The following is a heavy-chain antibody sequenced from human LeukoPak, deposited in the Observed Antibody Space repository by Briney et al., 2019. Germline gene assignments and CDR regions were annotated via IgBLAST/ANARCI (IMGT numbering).Heavy chain of an antibody. CDR1: GCTVSSNY. CDR3: ASNGYSSGWYYFDY. J-gene: IGHJ4*02. Sequence: GGSLRLSCAAYGCTVSSNYMSWVRQAPGKGLEWVSVIYSGGSTYYADSVKGRFTISRHNSKNTLYLQMNSLRAEDTAVYYCASNGYSSGWYYFDYWGQGTLVTVSS. CDR2: IYSGGST. V-gene: IGHV3-53*04. D-gene: IGHD6-19*01.